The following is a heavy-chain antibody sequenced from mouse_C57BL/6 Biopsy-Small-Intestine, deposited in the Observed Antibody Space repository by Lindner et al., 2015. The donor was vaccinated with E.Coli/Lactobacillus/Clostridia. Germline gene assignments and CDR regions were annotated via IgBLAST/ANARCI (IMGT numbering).Heavy chain of an antibody. CDR3: ARNDYDHYYAMDY. J-gene: IGHJ4*01. D-gene: IGHD2-4*01. Sequence: VQLQESGAELAKPGASVKLSCKASGYTFTSYWIHWVKQRPGQGLEWIGYINPSSGYTNYNQKFKDKATLTADKSSSTAYMQLSSLTYEDSAVYYCARNDYDHYYAMDYWGQGTSVTVSS. V-gene: IGHV1-7*01. CDR2: INPSSGYT. CDR1: GYTFTSYW.